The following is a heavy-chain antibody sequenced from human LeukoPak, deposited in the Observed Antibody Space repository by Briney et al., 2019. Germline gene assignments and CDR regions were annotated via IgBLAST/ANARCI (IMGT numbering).Heavy chain of an antibody. Sequence: GGSLRLSCAASGFTFSSYAMSWVRPAPGKGLEWVSYISASSNIIYYADSVKGRFTIPRDDAKNSLYLQMNSLRAEDTAVYYCARRQGRRGIVGPTILKGAFDIWGQGTKVTVSS. CDR2: ISASSNII. J-gene: IGHJ3*02. CDR1: GFTFSSYA. V-gene: IGHV3-48*01. CDR3: ARRQGRRGIVGPTILKGAFDI. D-gene: IGHD1-26*01.